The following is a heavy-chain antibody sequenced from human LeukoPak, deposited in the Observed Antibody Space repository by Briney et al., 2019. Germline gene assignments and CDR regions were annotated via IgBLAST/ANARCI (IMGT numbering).Heavy chain of an antibody. Sequence: SETLSLTCTVSGCSISSYYWSWIRQTPGKGLEWIGYIYYSGSTNYNPSLKSRVTISVDTSKNQFSLKLSSVTAADTAVYFCARALYSMTTVTTEYWFDYWGQGTLVTVSS. CDR2: IYYSGST. V-gene: IGHV4-59*08. D-gene: IGHD4-17*01. J-gene: IGHJ4*02. CDR3: ARALYSMTTVTTEYWFDY. CDR1: GCSISSYY.